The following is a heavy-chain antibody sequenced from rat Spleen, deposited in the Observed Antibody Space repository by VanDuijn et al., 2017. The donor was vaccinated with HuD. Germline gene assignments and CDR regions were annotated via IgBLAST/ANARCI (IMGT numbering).Heavy chain of an antibody. J-gene: IGHJ2*01. D-gene: IGHD1-11*01. CDR1: GLTFSGYY. CDR2: ISFDGIST. V-gene: IGHV5-29*01. CDR3: ARRYDFDY. Sequence: EVQLVESDGGLVQPGRSLKLSCAASGLTFSGYYMAWVRQAPTKGLEWVATISFDGISTYYRDSVKGRFTISRDNAKSTLYLQMDSLRSEDTATYYCARRYDFDYWGQGVMVTVSS.